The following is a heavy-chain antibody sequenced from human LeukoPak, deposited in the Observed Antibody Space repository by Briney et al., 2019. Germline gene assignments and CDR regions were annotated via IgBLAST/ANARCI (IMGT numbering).Heavy chain of an antibody. CDR1: GYSFSGYY. CDR2: INPSSGAT. V-gene: IGHV1-2*02. D-gene: IGHD4-17*01. Sequence: GASVKVSCKASGYSFSGYYMHWVRQAPGEGLEWMGWINPSSGATKYAQEFQGRVTMTRDTSTATAYMELRSLTSDDTAVYYCAKVRPPRVVTTVIDSWGQGTLVIVSS. CDR3: AKVRPPRVVTTVIDS. J-gene: IGHJ4*02.